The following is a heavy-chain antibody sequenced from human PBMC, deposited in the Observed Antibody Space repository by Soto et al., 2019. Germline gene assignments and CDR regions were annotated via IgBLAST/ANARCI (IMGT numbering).Heavy chain of an antibody. V-gene: IGHV3-30*18. CDR2: TSFDGGSN. CDR3: VKDYFPSGSYGVCDH. Sequence: QVQLVESGGGVVQPGWSRRLSCAASGFTFSAYGMHWVRQAPGRGLEWVATTSFDGGSNHYADSVKGRFVIFRDNSQNTLSLQMNSVRPEDTALYYCVKDYFPSGSYGVCDHWGQGSLVTVSS. CDR1: GFTFSAYG. J-gene: IGHJ4*02. D-gene: IGHD3-10*01.